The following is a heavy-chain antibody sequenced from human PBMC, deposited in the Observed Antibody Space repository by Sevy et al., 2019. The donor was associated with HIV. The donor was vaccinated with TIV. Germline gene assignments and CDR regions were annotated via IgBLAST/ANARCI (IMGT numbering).Heavy chain of an antibody. CDR3: AKDQEFGELLSTFDY. V-gene: IGHV3-23*01. D-gene: IGHD3-10*01. Sequence: GGSLRLSCAASGFTFSSYAMSWVRQAPGKELEWVSAISGSGGSTYYADSVKGRFTISRDNSKNTLYLQMNSLRAEDTAVYYCAKDQEFGELLSTFDYWGQGTLVTVSS. CDR1: GFTFSSYA. J-gene: IGHJ4*02. CDR2: ISGSGGST.